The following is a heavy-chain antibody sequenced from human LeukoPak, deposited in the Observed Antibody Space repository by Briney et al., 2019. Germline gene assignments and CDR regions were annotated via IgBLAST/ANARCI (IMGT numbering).Heavy chain of an antibody. Sequence: GGSLRLSCAASGFTFSSYSMNWVRQAPGKGLEWVSSISSSSSYIYYADSVKGRFTISRDNAKNSLYLQMNSLRAEDTAVYYCARDAGYSSGWDLFDYWGQGTLVTVSS. D-gene: IGHD6-19*01. CDR1: GFTFSSYS. J-gene: IGHJ4*02. CDR3: ARDAGYSSGWDLFDY. V-gene: IGHV3-21*01. CDR2: ISSSSSYI.